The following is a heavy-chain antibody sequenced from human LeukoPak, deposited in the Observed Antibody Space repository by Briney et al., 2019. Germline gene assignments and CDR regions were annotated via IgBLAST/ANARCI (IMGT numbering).Heavy chain of an antibody. D-gene: IGHD2-2*01. CDR2: IIPILGIA. V-gene: IGHV1-69*02. Sequence: ASVKVSCKASGGTFSSYTISWVRQAPGQGLEWMGRIIPILGIANYAQKFQGRVTITADKSTSTAYMELSSLRSEDTAVYYCARAPLGYCSSTSCLDLDYWGRGTLVTVSS. CDR3: ARAPLGYCSSTSCLDLDY. CDR1: GGTFSSYT. J-gene: IGHJ4*02.